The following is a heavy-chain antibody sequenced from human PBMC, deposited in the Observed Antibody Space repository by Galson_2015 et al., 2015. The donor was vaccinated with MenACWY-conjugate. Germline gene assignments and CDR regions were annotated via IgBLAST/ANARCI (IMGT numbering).Heavy chain of an antibody. D-gene: IGHD5-24*01. CDR1: GFRFRSYT. J-gene: IGHJ3*02. CDR3: VRAEGWLRSAFDI. Sequence: SLRLSCAASGFRFRSYTLYWVRQAPGKGLEWVAVVSYDGSSKYYADSVKGRFTISRDNSKNTVSLQMNSLRPEDTAVYYCVRAEGWLRSAFDIWGQGTWSPSLQ. V-gene: IGHV3-30*01. CDR2: VSYDGSSK.